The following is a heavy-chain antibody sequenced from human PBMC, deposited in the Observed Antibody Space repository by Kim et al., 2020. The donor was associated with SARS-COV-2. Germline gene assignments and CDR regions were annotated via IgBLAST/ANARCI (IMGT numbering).Heavy chain of an antibody. D-gene: IGHD3-22*01. Sequence: ASVKVSCKASGYTFTSYAMHWVRQAPGQRLEWMGWINAGNGNTKYSQKFQGRVTITRDTSASTAYMELSSLRSEDTAVYYCARDAPYKYYDSSGYQKASNWFDPWGQGTLVTVSS. CDR2: INAGNGNT. CDR1: GYTFTSYA. CDR3: ARDAPYKYYDSSGYQKASNWFDP. V-gene: IGHV1-3*01. J-gene: IGHJ5*02.